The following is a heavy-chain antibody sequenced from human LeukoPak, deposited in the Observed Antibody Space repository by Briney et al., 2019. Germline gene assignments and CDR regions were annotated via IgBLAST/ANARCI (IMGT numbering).Heavy chain of an antibody. J-gene: IGHJ4*02. CDR2: VDYIGVT. CDR1: GASISSDTYY. V-gene: IGHV4-39*07. Sequence: PSETLSLTCSVSGASISSDTYYWGRVRQPPGKGLEWIGNVDYIGVTYSNPSLQSRVVISVDTSKNQFSLKLTSVTAADTAVYYCAETQFLAPFDYWGQGVLVIVSS. D-gene: IGHD2/OR15-2a*01. CDR3: AETQFLAPFDY.